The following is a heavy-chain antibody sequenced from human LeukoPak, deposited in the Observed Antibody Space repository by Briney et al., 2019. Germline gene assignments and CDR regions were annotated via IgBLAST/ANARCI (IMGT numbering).Heavy chain of an antibody. CDR1: GGSISSYY. Sequence: KPSETLSFTCTVSGGSISSYYWSWIRQPPGKGLEWIGSIYYSGSTYYNPSLKSRVTISVDTSKNQFSLKLSSVTAADTAVYYCARLTQKYYGFDYWGQGTLVTVSS. D-gene: IGHD3-10*01. J-gene: IGHJ4*02. CDR3: ARLTQKYYGFDY. V-gene: IGHV4-59*05. CDR2: IYYSGST.